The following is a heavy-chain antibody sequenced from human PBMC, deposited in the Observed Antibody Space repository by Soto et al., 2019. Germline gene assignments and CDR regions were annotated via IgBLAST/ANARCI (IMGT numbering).Heavy chain of an antibody. J-gene: IGHJ5*02. CDR1: GGSFSGYY. CDR2: INHSGST. D-gene: IGHD2-8*01. V-gene: IGHV4-34*01. CDR3: ARGGWCMLSQFHCWDWFDP. Sequence: QVQLQQWGAGLLKPSETLSLTCAVYGGSFSGYYWSWIRQPPGKGLEWIGEINHSGSTNYNPSLKSRVTISVDTSKNQFSLKLSSVTAADTAVYYCARGGWCMLSQFHCWDWFDPWGQGTLVTVSS.